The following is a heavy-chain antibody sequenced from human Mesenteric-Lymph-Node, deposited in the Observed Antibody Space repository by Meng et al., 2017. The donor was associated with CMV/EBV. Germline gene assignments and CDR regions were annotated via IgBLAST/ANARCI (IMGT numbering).Heavy chain of an antibody. CDR1: GGTFSSYA. CDR2: INPSSGGT. D-gene: IGHD2-21*01. CDR3: ARGYCGGDCYGNFRSGWFHP. V-gene: IGHV1-2*02. J-gene: IGHJ5*02. Sequence: ASVKVSCKASGGTFSSYAISWVRQAPGQGLEWMGWINPSSGGTNYAQRFQGRVTMTRDTSISTVYMEMYRLRPDDTAMYYCARGYCGGDCYGNFRSGWFHPWGQGTLVTVSS.